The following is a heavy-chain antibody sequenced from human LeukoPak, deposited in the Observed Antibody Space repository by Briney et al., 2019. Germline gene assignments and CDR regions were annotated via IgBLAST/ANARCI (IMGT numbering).Heavy chain of an antibody. CDR2: INAGNGNT. Sequence: GASVKVSCKASGYTFTSYAMHWVRQAPGQRLEWTGWINAGNGNTKYSQKFQGRVTITRDTSASTAYMELSSLRSEDTAVYYCAKVEQQLRIDYWGQGTLVTVSS. V-gene: IGHV1-3*01. CDR1: GYTFTSYA. CDR3: AKVEQQLRIDY. D-gene: IGHD6-13*01. J-gene: IGHJ4*02.